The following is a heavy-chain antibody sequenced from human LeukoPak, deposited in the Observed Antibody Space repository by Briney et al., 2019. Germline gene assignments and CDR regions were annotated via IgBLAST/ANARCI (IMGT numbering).Heavy chain of an antibody. Sequence: SVKVSCKASGGAFSTYAINWVRQAPGQGLEWMGGIIPIFGTATYAQKFQGRITITADESTSTAYMELSSLRSEDAAVYYCARGQVGGFSGYDPGFWGQGSLVTVSS. CDR3: ARGQVGGFSGYDPGF. CDR2: IIPIFGTA. D-gene: IGHD5-12*01. J-gene: IGHJ4*02. V-gene: IGHV1-69*13. CDR1: GGAFSTYA.